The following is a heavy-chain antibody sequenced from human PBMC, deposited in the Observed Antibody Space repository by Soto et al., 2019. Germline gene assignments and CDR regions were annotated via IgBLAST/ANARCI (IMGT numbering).Heavy chain of an antibody. CDR2: VYWDDDK. J-gene: IGHJ4*02. D-gene: IGHD2-21*01. Sequence: SGPTLVNPTQTLTLPCTLSGGSLSPRGMGVGWLRPPPGKGLEWLALVYWDDDKRYSPSLKSRLTITKDTSKNQVVLTMTYMDTVDTATSYCADMIEWGFFDRWGQGTLLIVSS. V-gene: IGHV2-5*02. CDR3: ADMIEWGFFDR. CDR1: GGSLSPRGMG.